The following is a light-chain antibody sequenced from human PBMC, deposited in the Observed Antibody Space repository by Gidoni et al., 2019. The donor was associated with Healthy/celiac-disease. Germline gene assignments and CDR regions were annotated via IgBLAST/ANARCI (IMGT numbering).Light chain of an antibody. CDR2: EAS. CDR3: QQRSNWPPLT. V-gene: IGKV3-11*01. J-gene: IGKJ4*01. CDR1: QRVSSY. Sequence: EIVLTQSTATLSFSQGQRATLTCRASQRVSSYLACYQQTPGKAPRLLIYEASNRATGIPARFSGVGSGKDFTLTISSLEPEDLAVYYCQQRSNWPPLTFGGGTKVEIK.